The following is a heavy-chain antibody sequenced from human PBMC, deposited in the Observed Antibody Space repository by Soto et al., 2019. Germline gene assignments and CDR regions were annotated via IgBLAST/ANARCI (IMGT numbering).Heavy chain of an antibody. CDR3: AIDPWEYSSSPSRNWFDP. Sequence: EVQLVESGGGLVKPGGSLRLSCAASGFTFSSYSMNWVRQAPGKGLEWVSSISSSSSYIYYADSVKGRFTISRDNAKNSLYLQMNSLRAEDTAVYYCAIDPWEYSSSPSRNWFDPWGQGTLVTVSS. D-gene: IGHD6-6*01. J-gene: IGHJ5*02. CDR2: ISSSSSYI. CDR1: GFTFSSYS. V-gene: IGHV3-21*01.